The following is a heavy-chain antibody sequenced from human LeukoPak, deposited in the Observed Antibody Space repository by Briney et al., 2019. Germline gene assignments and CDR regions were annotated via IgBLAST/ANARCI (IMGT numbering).Heavy chain of an antibody. CDR3: ARVDRGWQQLVQYYFDY. CDR1: GYTFTSYG. Sequence: ASVKVSCKASGYTFTSYGISWVRQAPGQGLEWMGWISAYNGNTNYAQKLQGRVTMTTDTSTSTAYMELRSLRSEDTAVYYCARVDRGWQQLVQYYFDYWGQGTLVTVSS. V-gene: IGHV1-18*01. J-gene: IGHJ4*02. CDR2: ISAYNGNT. D-gene: IGHD6-13*01.